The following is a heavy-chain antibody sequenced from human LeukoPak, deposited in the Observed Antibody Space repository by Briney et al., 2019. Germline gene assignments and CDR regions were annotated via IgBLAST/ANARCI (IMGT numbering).Heavy chain of an antibody. Sequence: PGGSLRLSCAASGFTFSSYSMNWVRQAPGKGLEWVSSISSSSSYIYYADSVKGRFTISRDNAKNSLYLQMNSLRAEDTAVYYCATISGFWSGYTYWGQGTLVTVSS. D-gene: IGHD3-3*01. J-gene: IGHJ4*02. CDR2: ISSSSSYI. CDR1: GFTFSSYS. CDR3: ATISGFWSGYTY. V-gene: IGHV3-21*01.